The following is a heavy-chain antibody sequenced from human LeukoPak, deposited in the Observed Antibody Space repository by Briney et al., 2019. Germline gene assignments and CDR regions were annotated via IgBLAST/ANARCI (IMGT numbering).Heavy chain of an antibody. J-gene: IGHJ4*02. V-gene: IGHV3-7*01. CDR1: GFTFSSYW. CDR3: ARDSLNYYDSSGYYRTHPFDY. D-gene: IGHD3-22*01. Sequence: GGSLRLSCAASGFTFSSYWMSWVRQAPGKGLEWVANIKQDGSEKYYVDSVKGRFTISRDNAKHSLYLQMNSLRAEDTAAYYCARDSLNYYDSSGYYRTHPFDYWGQGTLVTVSS. CDR2: IKQDGSEK.